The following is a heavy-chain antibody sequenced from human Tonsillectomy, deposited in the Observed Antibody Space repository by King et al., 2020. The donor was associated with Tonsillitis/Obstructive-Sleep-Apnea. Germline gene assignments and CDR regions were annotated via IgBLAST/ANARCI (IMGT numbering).Heavy chain of an antibody. D-gene: IGHD2-2*01. CDR1: GGTFSSYA. Sequence: VQLVESGAEVKKPGSSVKVSCTASGGTFSSYAISWVRQAPGQGLEWMGGIIPIFGTANYAQKFQGRVTITADESTSTAYMELSSLRSEDTAVYYCARPCSSTSWFDAFDIWGQGTIVTVSS. V-gene: IGHV1-69*01. CDR3: ARPCSSTSWFDAFDI. J-gene: IGHJ3*02. CDR2: IIPIFGTA.